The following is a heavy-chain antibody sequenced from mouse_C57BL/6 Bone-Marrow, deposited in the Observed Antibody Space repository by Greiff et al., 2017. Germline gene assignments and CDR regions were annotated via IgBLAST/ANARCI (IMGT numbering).Heavy chain of an antibody. CDR3: TVTALDY. CDR1: GFNIKDDY. J-gene: IGHJ2*01. D-gene: IGHD3-2*01. V-gene: IGHV14-4*01. CDR2: IDPENGDT. Sequence: VHVKQSGAELVRPGASVKLSCTASGFNIKDDYMHWVKQRPEQGLEWIGWIDPENGDTEYASKFQGKATITADTSSNTAYLQLSSLTSEDTAVYYCTVTALDYWGQGTTLTVSS.